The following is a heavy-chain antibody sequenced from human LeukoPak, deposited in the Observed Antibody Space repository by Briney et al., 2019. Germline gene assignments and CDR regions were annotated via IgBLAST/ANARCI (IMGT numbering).Heavy chain of an antibody. J-gene: IGHJ4*02. D-gene: IGHD5/OR15-5a*01. CDR2: IYYSGST. CDR1: GGSISPYY. Sequence: TSETLSLTCTVSGGSISPYYWSWIRQPPGKGLEWIGYIYYSGSTNYNPPLQSRVTMSVDTSKNQFSLKLTSVTAADTAVYYCARHGSTAFDYWGQGTLVTVSS. CDR3: ARHGSTAFDY. V-gene: IGHV4-59*01.